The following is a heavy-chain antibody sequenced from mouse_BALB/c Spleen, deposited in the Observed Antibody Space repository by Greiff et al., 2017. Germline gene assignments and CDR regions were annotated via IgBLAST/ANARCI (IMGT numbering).Heavy chain of an antibody. V-gene: IGHV1-69*02. CDR2: IYPSDSYT. CDR3: TRGGYSWYFDV. Sequence: VQLQQPGAELVRPGASVKLSCKASGYTFTSYWINWVKQRPGQGLEWIGNIYPSDSYTNYNQKFKDKATLTVDKSSSTAYMQLSPTSEDSAVYYCTRGGYSWYFDVWGAGTTVTVSS. J-gene: IGHJ1*01. CDR1: GYTFTSYW. D-gene: IGHD2-3*01.